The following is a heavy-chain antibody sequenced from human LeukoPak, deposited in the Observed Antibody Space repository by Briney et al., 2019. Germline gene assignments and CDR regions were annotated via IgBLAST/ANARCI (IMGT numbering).Heavy chain of an antibody. Sequence: GGSLRLSCAASGFILSRYWMSWVRQAPGKGLEWVANINQDGTEKYYVDSVKGRFTISRDNAKNSLYLQMNSLRAGDTGVYYCARDLRRGDTSLWYYFDNWGQGNLVTVS. CDR2: INQDGTEK. J-gene: IGHJ4*02. V-gene: IGHV3-7*01. CDR3: ARDLRRGDTSLWYYFDN. CDR1: GFILSRYW. D-gene: IGHD3-10*01.